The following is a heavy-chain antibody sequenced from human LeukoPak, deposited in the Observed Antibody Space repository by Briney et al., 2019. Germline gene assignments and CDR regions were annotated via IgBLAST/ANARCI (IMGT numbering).Heavy chain of an antibody. CDR2: ISGSGGST. CDR1: GFTFSSYA. V-gene: IGHV3-23*01. Sequence: PGGSLRLSCAASGFTFSSYAMSWVRQAPGKGLEWVSAISGSGGSTYYAGSVKGRFTISRDNSKNTLYLQMNSLRAEDTAVYYCAKDEKGSGRFLEWFTPNTNFDYWGQGTLVTVSS. CDR3: AKDEKGSGRFLEWFTPNTNFDY. D-gene: IGHD3-3*01. J-gene: IGHJ4*02.